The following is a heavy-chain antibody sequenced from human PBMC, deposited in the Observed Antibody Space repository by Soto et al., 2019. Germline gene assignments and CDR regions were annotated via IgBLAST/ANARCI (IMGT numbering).Heavy chain of an antibody. Sequence: ASVKVSCKASGYTFTSYAMHWVRQAPGQRLEWMGWINAGNGNTKYSQKFQGRVTITRDTSASTAYMELSSLRSEDTAVYYCAADYLKPDDYGDSEYFQHWGQGTLVTVSS. CDR1: GYTFTSYA. J-gene: IGHJ1*01. V-gene: IGHV1-3*01. CDR3: AADYLKPDDYGDSEYFQH. CDR2: INAGNGNT. D-gene: IGHD4-17*01.